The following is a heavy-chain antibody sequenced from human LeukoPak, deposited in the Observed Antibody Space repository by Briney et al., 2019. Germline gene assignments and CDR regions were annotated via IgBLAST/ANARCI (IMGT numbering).Heavy chain of an antibody. CDR2: THSDGST. V-gene: IGHV3-53*01. D-gene: IGHD3-16*01. CDR3: ARGENGIGAAFDI. Sequence: GGSLRLSCAASGFTNYMSWVRQAPGKGLEWVSLTHSDGSTYYADSVKGRFTISRDKSENSLHLQMNTLRAEDTAVYYCARGENGIGAAFDIWGQGTVVIVSS. CDR1: GFTNY. J-gene: IGHJ3*02.